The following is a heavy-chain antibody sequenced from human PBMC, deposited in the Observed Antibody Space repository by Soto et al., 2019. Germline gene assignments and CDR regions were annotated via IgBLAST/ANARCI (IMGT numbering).Heavy chain of an antibody. V-gene: IGHV3-48*03. CDR3: ARANGVVGAPWTLGFCDY. J-gene: IGHJ4*02. CDR2: ITSTGDSI. D-gene: IGHD1-26*01. Sequence: GGSLRLSCAGSVFAFSNYAMNWVRQAPGKGLEWVAHITSTGDSIYYADSVKGRFTISRDNSKNSLYLQMNRLRAEDTALYYCARANGVVGAPWTLGFCDYWGPGTMVTVSS. CDR1: VFAFSNYA.